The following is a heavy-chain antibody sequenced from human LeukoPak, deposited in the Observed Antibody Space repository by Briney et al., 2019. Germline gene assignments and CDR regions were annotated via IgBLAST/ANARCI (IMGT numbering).Heavy chain of an antibody. J-gene: IGHJ4*02. D-gene: IGHD2-8*01. CDR3: ARGDCTHGVCYNFDY. V-gene: IGHV4-30-4*07. Sequence: SETLSLTCAVSGGSISSGRYSWTWIRQPPGKGLEWFGYIYYSGSTYYNPSLKSRVTISLDASKTQFSLKLSSVTAADTAMYYCARGDCTHGVCYNFDYWGQGTLVTVSS. CDR2: IYYSGST. CDR1: GGSISSGRYS.